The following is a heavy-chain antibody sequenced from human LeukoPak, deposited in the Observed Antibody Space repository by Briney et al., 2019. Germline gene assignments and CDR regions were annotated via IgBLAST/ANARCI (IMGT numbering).Heavy chain of an antibody. D-gene: IGHD3-16*01. J-gene: IGHJ4*02. CDR1: GGSISSPTHY. CDR3: GRHPSMVTFGGAIDY. CDR2: IYYSGNT. Sequence: ASETLSLTCTVSGGSISSPTHYWGWIRQPPGKELEWIGSIYYSGNTNYSPSLKSRVTISVDTSKNQFSLNLSSVTAADTAVYYCGRHPSMVTFGGAIDYWGQGTLVTVS. V-gene: IGHV4-39*01.